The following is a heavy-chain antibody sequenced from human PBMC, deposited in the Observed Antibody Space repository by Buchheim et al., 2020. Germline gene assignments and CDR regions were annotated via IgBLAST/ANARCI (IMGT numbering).Heavy chain of an antibody. Sequence: VQLLESGGGLVQPGGSLTLSCATSGFTFSSYAMHWVRQAPGKGLEWVAVISYDGSNKYYADSVKGRFTISRDNSKNTLYLQMNSLRAEDTAVYYCARMIPQNWALDYWGQGTL. CDR2: ISYDGSNK. J-gene: IGHJ4*02. D-gene: IGHD7-27*01. CDR3: ARMIPQNWALDY. V-gene: IGHV3-30-3*01. CDR1: GFTFSSYA.